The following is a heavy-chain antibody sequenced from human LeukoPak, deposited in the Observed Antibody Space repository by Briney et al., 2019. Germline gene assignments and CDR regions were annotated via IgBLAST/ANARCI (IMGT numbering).Heavy chain of an antibody. V-gene: IGHV1-2*04. CDR3: ARDLAARRKPNYFDY. CDR1: GYTFTGYY. CDR2: ISPNSGGT. J-gene: IGHJ4*02. Sequence: ASVKVSCKASGYTFTGYYMHWVRQAPGQGLEWMGCISPNSGGTNYAQKFQGWVTMTRDTSISAAYMELSRLRSDGTAVYYCARDLAARRKPNYFDYWGQGTLVTVSS. D-gene: IGHD6-6*01.